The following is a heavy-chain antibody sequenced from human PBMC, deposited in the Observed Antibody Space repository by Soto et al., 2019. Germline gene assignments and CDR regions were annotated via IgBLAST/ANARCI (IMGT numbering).Heavy chain of an antibody. CDR1: GCTFSSYA. V-gene: IGHV1-69*01. CDR2: IITIFGTA. Sequence: QVQLVQSGAEVKKPGSSVKVSCKASGCTFSSYAISWVRQAPGQGLEWMGVIITIFGTANDAQKFQGRVTLTADESTSTAYMELSSPRSEETAVYDGAREGPCDSSSCDYFDYWGQGTLVTVSS. D-gene: IGHD6-6*01. J-gene: IGHJ4*02. CDR3: AREGPCDSSSCDYFDY.